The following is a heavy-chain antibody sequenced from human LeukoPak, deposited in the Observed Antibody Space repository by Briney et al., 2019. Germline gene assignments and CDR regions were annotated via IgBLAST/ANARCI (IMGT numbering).Heavy chain of an antibody. CDR1: GGSISSSSYY. CDR2: IYYSGST. V-gene: IGHV4-39*01. D-gene: IGHD2-15*01. J-gene: IGHJ4*02. CDR3: ARHATDCSGGSCYSATLDY. Sequence: SETLSLTCTVSGGSISSSSYYWGWIRQPPGKGLEWIGSIYYSGSTYYNPSLKSRVTISVDTSKNQFSLKLSSVTAADTAVYYCARHATDCSGGSCYSATLDYWGQGTLVTVSS.